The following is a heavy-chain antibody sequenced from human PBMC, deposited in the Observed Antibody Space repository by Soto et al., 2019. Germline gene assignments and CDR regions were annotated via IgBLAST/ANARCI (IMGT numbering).Heavy chain of an antibody. CDR3: ASFRKGSPDSSGYPDY. J-gene: IGHJ4*02. Sequence: WGSLRLSCAASGFTFISYGIRLFRHSAVKGREWVAVIWYDGSNKYYADSVKGRFTISRDNSKNTLYLQMNSLRAEDTAVYYCASFRKGSPDSSGYPDYWGQGTLVTVSS. CDR2: IWYDGSNK. D-gene: IGHD3-22*01. CDR1: GFTFISYG. V-gene: IGHV3-33*01.